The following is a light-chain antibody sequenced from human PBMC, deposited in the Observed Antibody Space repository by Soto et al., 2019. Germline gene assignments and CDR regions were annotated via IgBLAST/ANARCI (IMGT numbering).Light chain of an antibody. Sequence: DIQMTQSPSTLSASVGDRVTITCRASQSISSWLAWYQQKPGQAPKLLIYKASTLQSVVPSRFSGSGSGTEFTLAISSLQHDDSATYYCQQYNDNWTFGQGTKVE. CDR3: QQYNDNWT. CDR1: QSISSW. V-gene: IGKV1-5*03. CDR2: KAS. J-gene: IGKJ1*01.